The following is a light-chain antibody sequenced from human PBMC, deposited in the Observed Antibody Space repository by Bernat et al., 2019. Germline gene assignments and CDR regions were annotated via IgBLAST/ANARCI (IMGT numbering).Light chain of an antibody. CDR1: SSDVGSYNL. Sequence: QSALTQPASVSGSPGQLITISCTGTSSDVGSYNLVSWYQQHPGKAPKLMIYEGSKRPSGVSNRFSGSKSGNTASLTISGLQAEDEADYYCCSYAGSSTFFGTGTKVTVL. J-gene: IGLJ1*01. V-gene: IGLV2-23*03. CDR2: EGS. CDR3: CSYAGSSTF.